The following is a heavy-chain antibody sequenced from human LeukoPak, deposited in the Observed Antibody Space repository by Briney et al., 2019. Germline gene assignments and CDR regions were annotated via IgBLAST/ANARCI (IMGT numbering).Heavy chain of an antibody. CDR1: GYTFTSYG. J-gene: IGHJ5*02. D-gene: IGHD3-22*01. CDR3: AREGYDMSFDP. CDR2: IIPIFGTA. V-gene: IGHV1-69*13. Sequence: GASVKVSCKASGYTFTSYGISWVRQAPGQGLEWMGGIIPIFGTANYAQKFQGRVTITADESTSTAYMELSSLRSEDTAVYYCAREGYDMSFDPWGQGTLVTVSS.